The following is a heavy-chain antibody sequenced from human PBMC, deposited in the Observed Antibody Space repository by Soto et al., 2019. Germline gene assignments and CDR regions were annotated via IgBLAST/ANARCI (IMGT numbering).Heavy chain of an antibody. V-gene: IGHV3-30-3*01. D-gene: IGHD3-3*02. Sequence: QVQLVESGGGVVQPGRSLRLSCAASGFTFSDYAMHWVRQTPGKGLEWVSLISYDGNNKFYADSVKGRFSISRDNSKNTVCLQMNSLRAEDTSVYFCARGGTVLVPLDVWGQGSLVTVSS. CDR1: GFTFSDYA. CDR2: ISYDGNNK. CDR3: ARGGTVLVPLDV. J-gene: IGHJ4*02.